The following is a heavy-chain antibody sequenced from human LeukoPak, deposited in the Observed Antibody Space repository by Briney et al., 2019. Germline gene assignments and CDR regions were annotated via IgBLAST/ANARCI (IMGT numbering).Heavy chain of an antibody. CDR2: IISIFGTA. D-gene: IGHD4-17*01. Sequence: ASVKVSCKASGGTFSSYAISWVRQAPGQGLEWMGGIISIFGTANYAQKFQGRVTITTDESTSTAYMELSSQRSDDTAAYYCARGDYGDNLYYYYGMDVWGQGTTVTVSS. V-gene: IGHV1-69*05. J-gene: IGHJ6*02. CDR1: GGTFSSYA. CDR3: ARGDYGDNLYYYYGMDV.